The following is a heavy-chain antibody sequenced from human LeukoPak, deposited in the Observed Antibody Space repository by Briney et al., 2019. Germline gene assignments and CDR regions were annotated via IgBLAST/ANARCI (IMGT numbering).Heavy chain of an antibody. D-gene: IGHD6-25*01. CDR2: INSDGSST. CDR3: ARGSGIITGIDE. Sequence: PGGSLRLSCAASGFTFSSYWMHWVRQAPGKGLVWVSRINSDGSSTSYADSVKGRFTISRDNAKNTLSLQMNSLRAEDTAVYYCARGSGIITGIDEWGQGTLVTVSS. V-gene: IGHV3-74*01. J-gene: IGHJ4*02. CDR1: GFTFSSYW.